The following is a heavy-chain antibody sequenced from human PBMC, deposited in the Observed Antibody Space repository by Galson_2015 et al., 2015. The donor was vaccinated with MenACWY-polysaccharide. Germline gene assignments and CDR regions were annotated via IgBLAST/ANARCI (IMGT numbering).Heavy chain of an antibody. J-gene: IGHJ6*02. Sequence: SVKVSCKASGYTFTHYYIHWVRQAPGQGPEWMGIINPSGGNTVHAQKFRVRVTMTSDTSTSTVYMELSSLRSEDTALYYCARVSAVTSGYYHYYGMDVWGQGTPVTVSS. D-gene: IGHD4-17*01. V-gene: IGHV1-46*01. CDR2: INPSGGNT. CDR1: GYTFTHYY. CDR3: ARVSAVTSGYYHYYGMDV.